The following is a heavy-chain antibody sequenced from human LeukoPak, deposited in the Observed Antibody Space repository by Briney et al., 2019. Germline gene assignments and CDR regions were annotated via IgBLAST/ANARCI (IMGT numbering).Heavy chain of an antibody. CDR1: GFTFSSYS. Sequence: GSLRLSCAASGFTFSSYSMSWIRQPPGKGLEWIGYIYYSGSTNYNPSLKSRVTISVDTSKNQFSLKLSSVTAADTAVYYCARGCGGDCYSPILYYYYYYMDVWGKGTTVTVSS. CDR3: ARGCGGDCYSPILYYYYYYMDV. V-gene: IGHV4-59*01. D-gene: IGHD2-21*01. J-gene: IGHJ6*03. CDR2: IYYSGST.